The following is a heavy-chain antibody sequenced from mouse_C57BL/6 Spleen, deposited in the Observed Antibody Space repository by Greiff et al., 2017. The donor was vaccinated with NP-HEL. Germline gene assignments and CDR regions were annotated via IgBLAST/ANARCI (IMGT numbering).Heavy chain of an antibody. CDR3: ARQIYYYGRPYAMDD. CDR2: IDPSDSYT. D-gene: IGHD1-1*01. Sequence: VQLQQPGAELVMPGASVKLSCKASGYTFTSYWMHWVKQRPGQGLEWIGDIDPSDSYTNYNQKFKGKSTLTVDKSSSTAYMQLSSLTSEDSAVYYCARQIYYYGRPYAMDDWGQGTSVTVSS. V-gene: IGHV1-69*01. J-gene: IGHJ4*01. CDR1: GYTFTSYW.